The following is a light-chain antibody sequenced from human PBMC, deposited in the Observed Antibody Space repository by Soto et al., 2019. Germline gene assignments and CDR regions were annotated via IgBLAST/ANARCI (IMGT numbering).Light chain of an antibody. Sequence: QSALTQPASVSGSPGQSITISCTGTSSDVGGYNYVSWYQQHPGKAPKLMIYEVSKRPSGVPDRFSGSKSGNKASLTVSGLQAEDEADYYCNSYAGSNNWVFGGGNKLTVL. J-gene: IGLJ3*02. V-gene: IGLV2-8*01. CDR1: SSDVGGYNY. CDR3: NSYAGSNNWV. CDR2: EVS.